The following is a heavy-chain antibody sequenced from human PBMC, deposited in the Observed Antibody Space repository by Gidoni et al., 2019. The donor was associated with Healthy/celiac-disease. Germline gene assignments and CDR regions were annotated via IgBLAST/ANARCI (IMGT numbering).Heavy chain of an antibody. V-gene: IGHV3-23*01. D-gene: IGHD2-15*01. CDR1: GFPFSSYA. J-gene: IGHJ4*02. CDR2: ISGSGGST. Sequence: EVQLLESGGGLLQLGGSLSLSCAASGFPFSSYAMSWVRQAPGRGLEWVSAISGSGGSTYYADSVKGRFTISRDNSKNTLYLQMNSLRAEDTAVYYCAKLPGGKLFYFDYWGQGTLVTVSS. CDR3: AKLPGGKLFYFDY.